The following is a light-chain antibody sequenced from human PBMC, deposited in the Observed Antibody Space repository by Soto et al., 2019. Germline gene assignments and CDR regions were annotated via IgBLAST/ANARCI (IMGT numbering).Light chain of an antibody. CDR2: TDN. J-gene: IGLJ2*01. Sequence: QSVLTQPPSASGTPGQSVTISCSGSTSNIGSNYVYWYQHLQRTAPKLLIYTDNQRPSVVPDRFSCSKSGTSASLAISGLRSEDEAEYFCAAWDDNLRGDWVFGGGTKLTVL. CDR3: AAWDDNLRGDWV. CDR1: TSNIGSNY. V-gene: IGLV1-47*02.